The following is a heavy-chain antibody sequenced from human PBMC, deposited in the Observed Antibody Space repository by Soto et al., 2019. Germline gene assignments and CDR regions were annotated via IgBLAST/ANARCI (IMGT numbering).Heavy chain of an antibody. CDR3: NRTDYSHYSQTGRCAS. D-gene: IGHD4-4*01. V-gene: IGHV3-73*01. CDR2: IRDTANNYAT. J-gene: IGHJ5*01. CDR1: GFSFVDSA. Sequence: PGGYLKLSCAASGFSFVDSAIHWVLQASWKGLEWVGRIRDTANNYATAYAASLMGRFTISRDDSSNTAYLHMNSLKIEDTAVYYCNRTDYSHYSQTGRCASWGQGAL.